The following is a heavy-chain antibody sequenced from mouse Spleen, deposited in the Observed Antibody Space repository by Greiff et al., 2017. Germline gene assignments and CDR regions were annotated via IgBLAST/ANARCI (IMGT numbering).Heavy chain of an antibody. V-gene: IGHV1-9*01. J-gene: IGHJ2*01. CDR3: ARREGLGYFDY. D-gene: IGHD4-1*01. Sequence: VKLMESGAELMKPGASVKISCKATGYTFSSYWIEWVKQRPGHGLEWIGEILPGSGSTNYNEKFKGKATFTADTSSNTAYMQLSSLTSEDSAVYYCARREGLGYFDYWGQGTTLTVSS. CDR1: GYTFSSYW. CDR2: ILPGSGST.